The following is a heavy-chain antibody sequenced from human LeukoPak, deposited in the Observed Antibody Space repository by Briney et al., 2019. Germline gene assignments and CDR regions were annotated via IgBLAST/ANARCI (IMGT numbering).Heavy chain of an antibody. CDR2: ISSNGGST. Sequence: PGGSLSLSCSASGFTFSSFPMHWVRQAPGKGLEFVSSISSNGGSTHYADSVKGRFTISRDNSRNTLYLQMSSLKTEDTAVYYCSRRGYTYGYDYWGQGTLVTVSS. J-gene: IGHJ4*02. CDR1: GFTFSSFP. V-gene: IGHV3-64D*06. D-gene: IGHD5-18*01. CDR3: SRRGYTYGYDY.